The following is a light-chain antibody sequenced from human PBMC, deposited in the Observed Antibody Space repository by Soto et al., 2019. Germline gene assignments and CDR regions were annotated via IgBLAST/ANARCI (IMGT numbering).Light chain of an antibody. CDR3: QHSYSTLIT. CDR2: AAS. J-gene: IGKJ5*01. CDR1: QSISSY. V-gene: IGKV1-39*01. Sequence: DLQMTQSPSYLSASVGDRFAVTCRASQSISSYLNWYQQKPGKAPNLLIYAASSLQSGVPSRFSGSGSGTDFTLTISSLQPEEFATYDCQHSYSTLITFGQGTRLEIK.